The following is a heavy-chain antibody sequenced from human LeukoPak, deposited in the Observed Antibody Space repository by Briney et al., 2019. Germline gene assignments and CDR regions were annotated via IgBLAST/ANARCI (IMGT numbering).Heavy chain of an antibody. J-gene: IGHJ4*02. D-gene: IGHD1-26*01. Sequence: PSETLSLTCTVSGGSISSGGYYWSWIRQPPGKGLEWIGYIYYSGSTNYNPSLKSRVTISVDTSKNQFSLKLSSVTAADTAVYYCARDLVGAFDYWGQGTLVTVSS. CDR1: GGSISSGGYY. V-gene: IGHV4-61*08. CDR2: IYYSGST. CDR3: ARDLVGAFDY.